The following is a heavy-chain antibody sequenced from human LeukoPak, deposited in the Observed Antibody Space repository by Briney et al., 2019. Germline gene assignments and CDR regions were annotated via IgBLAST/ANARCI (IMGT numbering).Heavy chain of an antibody. Sequence: SETLSLTCGVYGGSFSGYYWTWIRQPSGKGLEWIGEINHSGSTTYNPSLKSRVTISVDTSKNQFSLRLSSVTAADPAVYYCARMRGSWGGDYWGQGTLVTVSS. CDR3: ARMRGSWGGDY. V-gene: IGHV4-34*01. D-gene: IGHD1-26*01. J-gene: IGHJ4*02. CDR2: INHSGST. CDR1: GGSFSGYY.